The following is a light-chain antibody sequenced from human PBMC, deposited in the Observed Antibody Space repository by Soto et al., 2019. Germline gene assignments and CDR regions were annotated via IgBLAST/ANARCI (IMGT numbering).Light chain of an antibody. Sequence: QSVLTQPPSASGTPGQRVTISCSGGTSNIGRQTVNWYQQLPGTAPKLLIYNNNQRPSGVPDRFSGSKSGTSASLAISGLQSEDEADYYCAAWDDSLNGWVFGGGTKLTVL. V-gene: IGLV1-44*01. J-gene: IGLJ3*02. CDR2: NNN. CDR3: AAWDDSLNGWV. CDR1: TSNIGRQT.